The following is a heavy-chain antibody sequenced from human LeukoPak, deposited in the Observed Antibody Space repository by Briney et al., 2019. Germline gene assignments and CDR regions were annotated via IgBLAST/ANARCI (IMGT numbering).Heavy chain of an antibody. V-gene: IGHV1-2*02. D-gene: IGHD6-19*01. Sequence: ASVKVSCKASGYTFTAYYMHWVRQAPGQRLEWMVWVNPNSGGTNYAQKFQDRVTMTRDTFISTAYMELHGLRSDDTAVYYCATAPLNGYSSGWYSFDYWGQGALVTVSS. CDR2: VNPNSGGT. CDR3: ATAPLNGYSSGWYSFDY. J-gene: IGHJ4*02. CDR1: GYTFTAYY.